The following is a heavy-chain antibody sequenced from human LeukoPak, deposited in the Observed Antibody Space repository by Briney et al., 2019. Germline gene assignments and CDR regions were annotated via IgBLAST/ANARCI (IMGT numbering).Heavy chain of an antibody. D-gene: IGHD3-9*01. CDR1: GGSISSYY. J-gene: IGHJ4*02. CDR3: ARGLALRYFDWLFPGLPFDY. V-gene: IGHV4-4*07. Sequence: SETLSLTCTVSGGSISSYYWSWIRQPAGKGLEWIGRIYTSGSTNYNPSLKSRVTISVDTSKNQFSLKLSSVTAADTAVYYCARGLALRYFDWLFPGLPFDYWGQGTLVTVSS. CDR2: IYTSGST.